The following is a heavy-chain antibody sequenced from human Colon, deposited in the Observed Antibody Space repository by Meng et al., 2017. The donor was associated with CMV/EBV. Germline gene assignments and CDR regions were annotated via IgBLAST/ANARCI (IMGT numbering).Heavy chain of an antibody. J-gene: IGHJ5*02. CDR3: ARMNIAGRRGEWFDP. CDR2: ISPSSNSV. D-gene: IGHD6-6*01. Sequence: GGSLRLSCAASEFTFNTYTMNWVRQAPGKGLEWLAYISPSSNSVYYADSVRGRFTVSRDNAKRTVYLQMNSLRAEDTSVHFCARMNIAGRRGEWFDPWGQGTLVTVSS. V-gene: IGHV3-48*04. CDR1: EFTFNTYT.